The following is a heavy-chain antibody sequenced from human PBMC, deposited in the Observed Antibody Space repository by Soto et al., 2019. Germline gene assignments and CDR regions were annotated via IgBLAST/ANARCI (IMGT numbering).Heavy chain of an antibody. CDR2: IIPIFGTA. D-gene: IGHD6-6*01. Sequence: QVQLVQSGAEVKKPGSSVKVSCKASGGTFSSYAISWVRQAPGQGLEWLGGIIPIFGTANYAQKFQGRVTITEDESTSTAYMELSSLRAEDTAVYYCARGIAARVRAVVDYDYGMDVWGQGTTVTVSS. CDR1: GGTFSSYA. CDR3: ARGIAARVRAVVDYDYGMDV. V-gene: IGHV1-69*01. J-gene: IGHJ6*02.